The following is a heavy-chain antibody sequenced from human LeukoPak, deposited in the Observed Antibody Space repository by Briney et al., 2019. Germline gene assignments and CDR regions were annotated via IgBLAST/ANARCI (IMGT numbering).Heavy chain of an antibody. V-gene: IGHV1-2*02. J-gene: IGHJ4*02. D-gene: IGHD5-24*01. CDR1: GYIFSGYY. CDR3: YRGRPLGTSTDVLHDD. Sequence: GASVKVSCKASGYIFSGYYMHWVRQAPGQGLEWLGWLNPNSGDTDFAQSFQGRVTMTRDTSISTAYMELSRLTSDDTAVYYCYRGRPLGTSTDVLHDDRGQGTLVTVSS. CDR2: LNPNSGDT.